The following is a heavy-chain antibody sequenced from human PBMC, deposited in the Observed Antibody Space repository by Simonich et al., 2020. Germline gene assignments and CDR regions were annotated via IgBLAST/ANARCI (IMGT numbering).Heavy chain of an antibody. Sequence: QVQLVQSGAEVKKPGASVKVSCKASGYTFTGYYMHWVRQAPGQGLEWMGGHNPNSGGTNFAQKCQGRVTMTRDTSISTAYMELSRLRSDDTAVYYCARVRFEAFDIWGQGTMVTVSS. CDR1: GYTFTGYY. CDR2: HNPNSGGT. J-gene: IGHJ3*02. CDR3: ARVRFEAFDI. V-gene: IGHV1-2*02.